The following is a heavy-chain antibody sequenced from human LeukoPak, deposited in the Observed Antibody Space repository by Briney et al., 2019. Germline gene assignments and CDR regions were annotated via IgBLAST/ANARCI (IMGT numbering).Heavy chain of an antibody. CDR1: GGSFSGYY. Sequence: QASETLSLTCAVYGGSFSGYYWSWIRQPPGKGLEWIGGINHSGSTNYNPSLKSRVTISVDTSKNQFSLKLSSVTAADTAVYYCARLEGYSSSSDNWFGPWGQGTLVTVSS. D-gene: IGHD6-6*01. J-gene: IGHJ5*02. CDR3: ARLEGYSSSSDNWFGP. V-gene: IGHV4-34*01. CDR2: INHSGST.